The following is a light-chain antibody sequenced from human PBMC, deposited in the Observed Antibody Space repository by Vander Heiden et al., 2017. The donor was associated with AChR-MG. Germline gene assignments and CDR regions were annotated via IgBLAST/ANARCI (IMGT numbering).Light chain of an antibody. CDR2: KAS. V-gene: IGKV1-5*03. Sequence: DIQMTQSPSTLSAFVGDRVTITCRASQSISSWLAWYQQKPGKGPQLLIYKASTLQSGVPSRFSGSGSGTEFTLTISSLQPDDFATYYCQQYNTFPSFGQRTTVEIK. CDR1: QSISSW. J-gene: IGKJ1*01. CDR3: QQYNTFPS.